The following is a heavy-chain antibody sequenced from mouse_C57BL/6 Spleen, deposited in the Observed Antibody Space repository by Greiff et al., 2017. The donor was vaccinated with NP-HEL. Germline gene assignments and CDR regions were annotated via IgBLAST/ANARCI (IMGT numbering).Heavy chain of an antibody. J-gene: IGHJ3*01. Sequence: VQLQQSGAELVRPGASVTLSCKASGYTFTDYEMHWVKQTPVHGLEWIGAIDPETGGTAYNQKFKGKAILTADKSSSTAYMELRSLTSEDSAVYYCTRRTAQAPFAYWGQGTLVTVSA. CDR1: GYTFTDYE. V-gene: IGHV1-15*01. D-gene: IGHD3-2*02. CDR2: IDPETGGT. CDR3: TRRTAQAPFAY.